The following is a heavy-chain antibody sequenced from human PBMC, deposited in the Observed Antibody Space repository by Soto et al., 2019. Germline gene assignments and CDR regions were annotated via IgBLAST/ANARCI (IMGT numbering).Heavy chain of an antibody. CDR1: GFTVSSNY. V-gene: IGHV3-66*01. J-gene: IGHJ4*02. CDR3: ARDVPYCGGDCYSVS. Sequence: EVQLVESGGGLVQPGGSLRLSCAASGFTVSSNYMSWVRQAPGKGLEWVSVIYSGGSTYYADSVKGRFTISRDNSKNTLYLQMNSLRAEDTAVYYCARDVPYCGGDCYSVSWGQGTLVTVSS. D-gene: IGHD2-21*01. CDR2: IYSGGST.